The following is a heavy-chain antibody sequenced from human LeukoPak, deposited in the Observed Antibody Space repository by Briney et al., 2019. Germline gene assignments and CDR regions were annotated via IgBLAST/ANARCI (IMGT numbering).Heavy chain of an antibody. CDR3: ARVGSTSCYDY. CDR1: GFTFSSYS. Sequence: GGSLRLSCAASGFTFSSYSMNWVRQAPGKGLEWVSSISGSSSYIYYADSVKGRFTISRDNAKNSLYLQMNSLRAEDTAVYYCARVGSTSCYDYWGQGTLVTVSS. J-gene: IGHJ4*02. V-gene: IGHV3-21*01. D-gene: IGHD2-2*01. CDR2: ISGSSSYI.